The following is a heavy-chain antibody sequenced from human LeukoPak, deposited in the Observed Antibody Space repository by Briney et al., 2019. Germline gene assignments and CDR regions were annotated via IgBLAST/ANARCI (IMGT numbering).Heavy chain of an antibody. D-gene: IGHD4-23*01. J-gene: IGHJ4*02. V-gene: IGHV5-51*01. CDR2: IYPGDSDT. CDR3: ARALGGFFDY. CDR1: AYSFSNYW. Sequence: GESLKISCKASAYSFSNYWVGWVRQMPGKGLEWMGIIYPGDSDTRYSPSFQGQVTISADKSISTAYLQWSSLKASDTAMYYCARALGGFFDYWGQGTLVTVSS.